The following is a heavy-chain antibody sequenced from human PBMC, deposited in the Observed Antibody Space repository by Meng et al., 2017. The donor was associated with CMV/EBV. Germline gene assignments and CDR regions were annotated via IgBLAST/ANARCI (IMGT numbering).Heavy chain of an antibody. CDR3: ARHYDYDDY. V-gene: IGHV1-2*02. D-gene: IGHD3-16*01. CDR1: GYTFTGYY. J-gene: IGHJ4*02. CDR2: INPNSGGT. Sequence: GRVVQAGAGVKKPGASVKVSCKASGYTFTGYYMHWVRQAPGQGLEWMGWINPNSGGTNYAQKFQGRVTMTRDTSISTAYMELSRLRSDDTAVYYCARHYDYDDYWGQGTLVTVSS.